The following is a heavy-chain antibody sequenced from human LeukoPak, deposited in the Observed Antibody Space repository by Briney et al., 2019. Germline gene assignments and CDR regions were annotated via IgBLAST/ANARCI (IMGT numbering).Heavy chain of an antibody. V-gene: IGHV3-23*01. D-gene: IGHD1-14*01. Sequence: GGSLRLSCAASGFTFGSYAMSWVRQAPGQGLEWVSTIRGGGSGPDYADSVRGRFTISRDNSKNTMSVQMDDLRAEDTAVYYCTRYNNDHFDYWGQGTLVTVSS. CDR3: TRYNNDHFDY. CDR2: IRGGGSGP. J-gene: IGHJ4*02. CDR1: GFTFGSYA.